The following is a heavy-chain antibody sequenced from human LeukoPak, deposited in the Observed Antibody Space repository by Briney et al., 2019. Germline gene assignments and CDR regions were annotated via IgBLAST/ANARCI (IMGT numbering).Heavy chain of an antibody. CDR2: INHSGST. Sequence: SETLSLTCAVYGGSFSGYYWSWIRQPLGKGLEWIGEINHSGSTNYNPSLKSRVTISVDTSKNQFSLKLSSVTAADTAVYYCARGSNWFDPWGQGTLVTVSS. V-gene: IGHV4-34*01. J-gene: IGHJ5*02. CDR3: ARGSNWFDP. CDR1: GGSFSGYY.